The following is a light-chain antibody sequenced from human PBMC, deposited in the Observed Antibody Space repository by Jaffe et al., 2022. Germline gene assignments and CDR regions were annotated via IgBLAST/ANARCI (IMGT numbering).Light chain of an antibody. J-gene: IGKJ1*01. CDR3: QQSYSPPRA. CDR1: HNVAKY. CDR2: ATS. Sequence: DVQMTQSPSSLSASVGDRVTISCRTSHNVAKYLNWYQHRPGEAPNLLIYATSILQSGVSSRFTGSGSATNFTLTISSLQPEDFATYYCQQSYSPPRAFGQGTRVDIK. V-gene: IGKV1-39*01.